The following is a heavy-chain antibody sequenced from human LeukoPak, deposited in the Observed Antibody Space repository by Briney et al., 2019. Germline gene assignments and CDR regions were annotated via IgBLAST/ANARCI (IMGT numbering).Heavy chain of an antibody. V-gene: IGHV3-30*18. CDR2: ISYDGSNK. D-gene: IGHD6-13*01. CDR1: GFTFSSYG. J-gene: IGHJ6*02. Sequence: GGSLRLSCAASGFTFSSYGMHWVRQAPGKGLEWVAVISYDGSNKYYADSVKGRFTISRDNSKNTLYLQMNSLRAEDTAVYYCAKDWSSSWLAAIGYHYYGMDVWGQGTTVTVSS. CDR3: AKDWSSSWLAAIGYHYYGMDV.